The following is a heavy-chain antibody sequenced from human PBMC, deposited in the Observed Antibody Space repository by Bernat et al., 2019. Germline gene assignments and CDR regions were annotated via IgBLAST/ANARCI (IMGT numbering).Heavy chain of an antibody. D-gene: IGHD3-10*01. CDR1: GGSFSGSS. CDR2: INHSGST. V-gene: IGHV4-34*01. Sequence: QVQLQQWGAGLLKPSETLSLTCAVYGGSFSGSSWSWIGQPPGRGLEWIGEINHSGSTNYNPSLKSRVTISVDTSKNQFSLKLSSVTAADTAVYYCARGGSSYYYGSGSSEDAFDIWGQGTMITVSS. CDR3: ARGGSSYYYGSGSSEDAFDI. J-gene: IGHJ3*02.